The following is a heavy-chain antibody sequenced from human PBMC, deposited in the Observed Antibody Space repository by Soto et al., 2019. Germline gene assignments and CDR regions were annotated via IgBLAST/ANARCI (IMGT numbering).Heavy chain of an antibody. V-gene: IGHV3-66*01. CDR1: GFTVSNNY. CDR3: AAYSHKGY. Sequence: EEQLVESGGDLVQPGGSLRLSCAASGFTVSNNYMSWVRQAPGKGLEWVSLIYSGGSTYYADSVKGRFTISRDSSKNTLYLQMTSRRAEDTAMYYCAAYSHKGYWGQGTLVTVSS. J-gene: IGHJ4*02. CDR2: IYSGGST. D-gene: IGHD3-16*01.